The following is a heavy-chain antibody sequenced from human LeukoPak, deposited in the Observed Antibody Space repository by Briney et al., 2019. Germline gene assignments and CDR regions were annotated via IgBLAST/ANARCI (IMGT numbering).Heavy chain of an antibody. CDR3: ASDPSSHRFQYFDF. CDR1: GFTFSSYA. V-gene: IGHV3-21*01. D-gene: IGHD6-13*01. Sequence: GGSLRLSCAASGFTFSSYAMHWVRQAPGKGLEGVSSMTTIDPRIYYADSVRGRFTISRDTAENSLFLQMNSLTAEDTAVYYCASDPSSHRFQYFDFWGQGALVTVSS. CDR2: MTTIDPRI. J-gene: IGHJ4*02.